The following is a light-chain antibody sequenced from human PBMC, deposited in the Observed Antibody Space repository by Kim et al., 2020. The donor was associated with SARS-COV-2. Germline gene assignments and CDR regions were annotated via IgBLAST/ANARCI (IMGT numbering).Light chain of an antibody. J-gene: IGKJ4*01. CDR3: QQYSTSPLT. CDR2: GAS. V-gene: IGKV3-20*01. Sequence: GGRATITCSGARHVSSNYLAWYQQKPGQVPRLLIYGASSRASGIPDRFSGSGSGTDFTLTISRLDPEDFAVYYCQQYSTSPLTFGEGTKVDIK. CDR1: RHVSSNY.